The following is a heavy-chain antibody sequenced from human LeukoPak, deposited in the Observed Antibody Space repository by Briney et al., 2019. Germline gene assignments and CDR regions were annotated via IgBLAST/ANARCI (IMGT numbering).Heavy chain of an antibody. CDR1: GFTFTSSA. CDR2: IVVGSGNT. CDR3: ATPATVTTPRGLDY. V-gene: IGHV1-58*02. J-gene: IGHJ4*02. Sequence: GTSVKVSCKASGFTFTSSAMQWVRQARGQRLEWIGWIVVGSGNTNYAQKFRERVTITRDMSTSTAYMELSSLRSEDTAVYYCATPATVTTPRGLDYWGQGTLVTVSS. D-gene: IGHD4-17*01.